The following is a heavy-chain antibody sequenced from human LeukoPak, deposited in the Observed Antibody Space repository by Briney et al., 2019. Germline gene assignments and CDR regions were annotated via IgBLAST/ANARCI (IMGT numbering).Heavy chain of an antibody. D-gene: IGHD3-10*01. CDR2: ISSRSSYI. CDR3: AKDGRDYYGSGSYSHYYDGMVV. J-gene: IGHJ6*01. V-gene: IGHV3-21*04. CDR1: GFTFSSYS. Sequence: GGSLRLSCAASGFTFSSYSMNGVRQAPGKGREWVSSISSRSSYIYYADSVKGRFTISRDNAKNSLYLQMNSLRAEDTALYYCAKDGRDYYGSGSYSHYYDGMVVWGQGTMVTVSS.